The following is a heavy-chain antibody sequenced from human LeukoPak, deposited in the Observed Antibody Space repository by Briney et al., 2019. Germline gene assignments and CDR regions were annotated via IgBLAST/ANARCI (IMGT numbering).Heavy chain of an antibody. CDR2: INHSGST. CDR1: GGSFSGYY. CDR3: ATQEWRGEDLVDY. J-gene: IGHJ4*02. Sequence: SETLSLTCAVYGGSFSGYYWSWIRQPPGKGLEWIGEINHSGSTNYNPSLKSRVTISVDTSKNQFSLKLSSVTAADTAVYCCATQEWRGEDLVDYWGQGTLVTVSS. V-gene: IGHV4-34*01. D-gene: IGHD3-3*01.